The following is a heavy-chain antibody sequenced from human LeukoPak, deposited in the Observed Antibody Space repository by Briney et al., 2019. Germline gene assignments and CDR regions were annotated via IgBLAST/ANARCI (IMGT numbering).Heavy chain of an antibody. CDR1: GYTFTRYA. CDR3: AKDWVPSEGYPWFDP. Sequence: ASVRVSCKASGYTFTRYAMNWLRQAPGQGLEWMGWINPNTGNPTYAQAFTGRFVFSLDTSVSTAYLQISSLNTEDTAVYYCAKDWVPSEGYPWFDPWGQGTLVTVSS. CDR2: INPNTGNP. D-gene: IGHD3-10*01. V-gene: IGHV7-4-1*02. J-gene: IGHJ5*02.